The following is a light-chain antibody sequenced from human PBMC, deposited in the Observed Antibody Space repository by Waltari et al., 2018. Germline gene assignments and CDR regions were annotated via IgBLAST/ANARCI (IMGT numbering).Light chain of an antibody. J-gene: IGLJ3*02. CDR2: VNSDGTH. CDR3: QTGGHGTWV. V-gene: IGLV4-69*01. CDR1: SGHSSNI. Sequence: QLVLTQSPSASASLGASIKLTCTRSSGHSSNIIAWLQQQPERCALYSMKVNSDGTHSTGDDIPARFPGSSAGAERYLTIPSLQSEDEPDYYSQTGGHGTWVFGGGTKVTVL.